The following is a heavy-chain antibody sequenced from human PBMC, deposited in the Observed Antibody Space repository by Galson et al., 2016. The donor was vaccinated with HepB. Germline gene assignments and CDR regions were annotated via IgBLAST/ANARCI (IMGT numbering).Heavy chain of an antibody. V-gene: IGHV1-69*13. J-gene: IGHJ6*02. CDR2: IIPVFGRA. CDR1: GGTSNWDA. CDR3: ARGRVKIYGVVVRGNGMDV. Sequence: SVKVSCEASGGTSNWDAITWVRQAPGQGLEWMGGIIPVFGRAKYAQKFQGRITITADEATGSVNMELRSLRYDDTAVYYCARGRVKIYGVVVRGNGMDVWGQGTTVTVSS. D-gene: IGHD3-3*01.